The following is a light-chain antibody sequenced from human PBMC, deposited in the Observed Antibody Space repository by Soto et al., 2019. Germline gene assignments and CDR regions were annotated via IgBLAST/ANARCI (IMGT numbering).Light chain of an antibody. Sequence: VMTQSPATLSVSPGERATLSCRASQSVSSNLAWYQQKPGQAPRLLMYGASSRATGIPDRFSGSGSGTDFTLTISRLEPEDFAVYYCQQYGKAFGQGTRLEIK. CDR2: GAS. J-gene: IGKJ5*01. CDR1: QSVSSN. V-gene: IGKV3-20*01. CDR3: QQYGKA.